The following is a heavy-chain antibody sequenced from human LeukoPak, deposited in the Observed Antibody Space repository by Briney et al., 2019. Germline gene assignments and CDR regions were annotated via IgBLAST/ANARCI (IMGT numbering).Heavy chain of an antibody. Sequence: PSETLSLTCAVYGGSFSGYYWSWIRQPPGKGLEWIGEINHSGSTNYNPSLKGRVTISVDTSKNQFSLKLSSVTAADTAVYYCARERGRWDFDYWGQGTLVTVSS. D-gene: IGHD1-26*01. J-gene: IGHJ4*02. CDR2: INHSGST. CDR3: ARERGRWDFDY. CDR1: GGSFSGYY. V-gene: IGHV4-34*01.